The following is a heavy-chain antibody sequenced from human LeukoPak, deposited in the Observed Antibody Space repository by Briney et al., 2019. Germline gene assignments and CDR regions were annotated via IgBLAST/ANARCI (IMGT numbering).Heavy chain of an antibody. V-gene: IGHV3-66*01. Sequence: PGGSLRLSCAASGFTVTSNYVSWVRQAPGKGLELVSIIYSGGSTSYADSVKGRFTISRDSSKNTVYLQMNSLRAEDTAVYYCTRDLSAGMAAAGIVDYWGQGTLVTVSS. D-gene: IGHD6-13*01. CDR2: IYSGGST. CDR3: TRDLSAGMAAAGIVDY. J-gene: IGHJ4*02. CDR1: GFTVTSNY.